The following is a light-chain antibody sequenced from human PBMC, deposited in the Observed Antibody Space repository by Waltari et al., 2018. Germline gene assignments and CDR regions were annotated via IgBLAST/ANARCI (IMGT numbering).Light chain of an antibody. J-gene: IGKJ3*01. Sequence: DVVMTQSPLSLPITPGQPASISCRSSQRLVHSNGNTYLSWYQQKPGQPPRRLIYEVSNQDSGVPDRFSGSGAGTDFTLKISRVEAEDVGVYYCGQGTHLPFTFGPGTKLDIK. CDR2: EVS. CDR1: QRLVHSNGNTY. CDR3: GQGTHLPFT. V-gene: IGKV2-30*02.